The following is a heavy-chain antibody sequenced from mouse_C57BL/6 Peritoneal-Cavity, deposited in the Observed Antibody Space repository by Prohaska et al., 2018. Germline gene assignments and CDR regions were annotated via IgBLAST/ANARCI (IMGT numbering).Heavy chain of an antibody. CDR3: ASPDGYYWYFDV. V-gene: IGHV4-1*01. D-gene: IGHD2-3*01. CDR2: INPDRSTI. J-gene: IGHJ1*03. Sequence: EVKLLQSGGGLVQPGGSLKLSCAASGIDFSRYCMSCVRRAPGKGLEWIGEINPDRSTINYEQYVKDKCSIYRDNDKNTQYRQMSKVRSEETARYYCASPDGYYWYFDVWGTGTTVTVSS. CDR1: GIDFSRYC.